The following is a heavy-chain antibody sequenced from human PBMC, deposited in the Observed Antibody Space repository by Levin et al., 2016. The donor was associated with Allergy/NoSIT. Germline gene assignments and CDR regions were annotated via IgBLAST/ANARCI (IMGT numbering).Heavy chain of an antibody. V-gene: IGHV1-46*01. J-gene: IGHJ4*02. Sequence: WVRQAPGQGLEWMGIINPSGGSTSYAQKFQGRVTMTRDTSTSTVYMELSSLRSEDTAVYYCARIITGDPDYFDYWGQGTLVTVSS. CDR3: ARIITGDPDYFDY. CDR2: INPSGGST. D-gene: IGHD7-27*01.